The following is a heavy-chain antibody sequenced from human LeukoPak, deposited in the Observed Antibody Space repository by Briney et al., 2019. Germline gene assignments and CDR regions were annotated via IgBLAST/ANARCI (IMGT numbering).Heavy chain of an antibody. V-gene: IGHV3-21*01. Sequence: GGSLRLPCAASGFTFSSYSMNWVRQAPGKGLEWVSSISSSSSYIYYADSVKGRFTISRDNAKRSLYLQMNSLRAEDTAVYYCARGGTWIQLWSHFDYWGQGTLVTVSS. J-gene: IGHJ4*02. CDR3: ARGGTWIQLWSHFDY. CDR2: ISSSSSYI. CDR1: GFTFSSYS. D-gene: IGHD5-18*01.